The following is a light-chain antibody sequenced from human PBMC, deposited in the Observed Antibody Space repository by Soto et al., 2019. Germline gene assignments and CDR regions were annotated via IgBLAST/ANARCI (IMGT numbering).Light chain of an antibody. V-gene: IGLV2-14*01. CDR3: SSYTSSSTPVV. Sequence: QSALTQPASVSGSPGQSSTISCTGTSSDVGGYNYVSWYQRHPGKAPKLMIYDVSNRPSGVSNRFSGSKSGNTASLTISGLQAEDEADYYCSSYTSSSTPVVFGGGTKLTVL. CDR2: DVS. J-gene: IGLJ2*01. CDR1: SSDVGGYNY.